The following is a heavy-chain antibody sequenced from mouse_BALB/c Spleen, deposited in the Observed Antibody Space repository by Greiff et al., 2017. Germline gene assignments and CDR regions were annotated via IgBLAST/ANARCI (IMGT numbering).Heavy chain of an antibody. D-gene: IGHD2-4*01. Sequence: EVNVVESGGGLVKPGGSLKLSCAASGFTFSSYAMSWVRQTPEKRLEWVASISSGGSTYYPDSVKGRFTISRDNARNILYLQMSSLRSEDTAMYYCAKERIYYDSFAYWGQGTLVTVSA. V-gene: IGHV5-6-5*01. J-gene: IGHJ3*01. CDR2: ISSGGST. CDR1: GFTFSSYA. CDR3: AKERIYYDSFAY.